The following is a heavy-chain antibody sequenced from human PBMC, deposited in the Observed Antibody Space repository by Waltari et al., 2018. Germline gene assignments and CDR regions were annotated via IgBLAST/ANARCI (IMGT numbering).Heavy chain of an antibody. D-gene: IGHD1-1*01. Sequence: EVQLVESGGGLVQPGGSLGVSCAASGLPFRNHWMSWVRQPPGKGLEWVANIEPDGGEKNYVDSVKGRFTISRDNAQNSVHLQMNSLRPEDTAVYYCARLWNGPDSWGQGALVTVSS. CDR1: GLPFRNHW. V-gene: IGHV3-7*03. CDR2: IEPDGGEK. CDR3: ARLWNGPDS. J-gene: IGHJ4*02.